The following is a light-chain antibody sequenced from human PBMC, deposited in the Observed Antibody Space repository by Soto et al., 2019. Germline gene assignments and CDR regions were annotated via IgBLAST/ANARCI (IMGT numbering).Light chain of an antibody. J-gene: IGKJ5*01. CDR3: HQYNTFST. CDR2: DAS. Sequence: MTQSPSTLSASVGDRVTITCRASHSISRWLAWYQQKPGKAPKALIYDASTLRSGVPSRFSGGGSGTEFTLTICSLQPDDFPTYYCHQYNTFSTFCHVTRLEI. V-gene: IGKV1-5*01. CDR1: HSISRW.